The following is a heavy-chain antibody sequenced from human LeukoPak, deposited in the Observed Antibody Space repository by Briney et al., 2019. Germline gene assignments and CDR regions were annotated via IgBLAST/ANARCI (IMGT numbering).Heavy chain of an antibody. V-gene: IGHV3-33*01. J-gene: IGHJ3*02. CDR1: GFTFSSYV. Sequence: PGGSLRLSCAASGFTFSSYVMHWVRQAPGKGLEWVALIWYDGSSKYYADSVKGRFTISRDNSKNTLYLQMNSLRAEDTAVYYCARDRAVAGLDAFDIWGQGTMVTVSS. CDR2: IWYDGSSK. CDR3: ARDRAVAGLDAFDI. D-gene: IGHD6-19*01.